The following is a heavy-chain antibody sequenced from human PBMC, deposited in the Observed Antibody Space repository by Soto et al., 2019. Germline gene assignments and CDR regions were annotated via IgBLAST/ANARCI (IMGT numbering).Heavy chain of an antibody. D-gene: IGHD3-10*01. J-gene: IGHJ6*02. CDR2: FYRGGST. Sequence: EVQLVETGGGLIQPGGSLRLSCEVSGFSVSDSSMSWVRQAPGKGLEWVSVFYRGGSTDYADSVKGRGTVSRDTFKNTLFLQMDSLTVEDTAVYFCARDLGGNELLNTDYYGMDVWGQGTTVSVS. CDR1: GFSVSDSS. V-gene: IGHV3-53*02. CDR3: ARDLGGNELLNTDYYGMDV.